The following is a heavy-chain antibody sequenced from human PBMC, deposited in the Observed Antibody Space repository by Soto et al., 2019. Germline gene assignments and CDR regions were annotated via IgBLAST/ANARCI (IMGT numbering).Heavy chain of an antibody. J-gene: IGHJ4*02. V-gene: IGHV3-30-3*02. CDR3: AKQKEWLAVDY. Sequence: PGGSLRLSCAASGFTFSSYAMHWVRQAPGKGLEWVAVISYDGSNKYYADSVKGRFTISRDNSKNTLYLQMNSLRAEDTAVYYCAKQKEWLAVDYWGQGTLVTVSS. CDR2: ISYDGSNK. D-gene: IGHD6-19*01. CDR1: GFTFSSYA.